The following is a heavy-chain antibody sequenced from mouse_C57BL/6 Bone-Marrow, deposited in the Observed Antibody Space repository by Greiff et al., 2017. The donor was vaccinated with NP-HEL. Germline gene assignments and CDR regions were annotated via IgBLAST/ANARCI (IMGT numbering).Heavy chain of an antibody. CDR1: GYTFTSYW. V-gene: IGHV1-53*01. D-gene: IGHD1-1*01. CDR2: INPSNGGT. Sequence: QVQLQQPGTELVKPGASVKLSCKASGYTFTSYWMHWVKQRPGQGLEWIGNINPSNGGTNYNEKFKRKATLTVDKSSSTAYMQLSSLTSEDSAVYYCARRGYYGSSYGWYFDVWGTGTTVTVSS. J-gene: IGHJ1*03. CDR3: ARRGYYGSSYGWYFDV.